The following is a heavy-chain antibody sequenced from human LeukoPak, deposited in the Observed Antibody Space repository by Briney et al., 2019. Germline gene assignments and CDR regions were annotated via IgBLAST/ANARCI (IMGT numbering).Heavy chain of an antibody. V-gene: IGHV5-51*01. CDR3: ARGPRPYGGYVLDY. Sequence: GESLKISCKGSGYSFATYWIGWVRQMPGKGLEWMGFIYPGDSDTRYSPSFQGQVTISAAKSISTAYLQWSSLRASDTAIYYCARGPRPYGGYVLDYWGQGTLVTVSS. J-gene: IGHJ4*02. D-gene: IGHD5-12*01. CDR1: GYSFATYW. CDR2: IYPGDSDT.